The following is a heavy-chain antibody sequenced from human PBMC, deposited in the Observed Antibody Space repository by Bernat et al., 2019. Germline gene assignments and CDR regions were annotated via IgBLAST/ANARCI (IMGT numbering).Heavy chain of an antibody. Sequence: QVQLVESGGGVVKPGRSLRLSCAASGFTFSSYGMHWVRQAPGKGLEWVAVIWYDGSNKDYADSVKGRFTISRDNSKNTLYLQMNSLRAEDTAVYYCATDSGGSWRSSPFDYWGQGTLVTVSS. V-gene: IGHV3-33*01. CDR3: ATDSGGSWRSSPFDY. CDR1: GFTFSSYG. D-gene: IGHD6-13*01. J-gene: IGHJ4*02. CDR2: IWYDGSNK.